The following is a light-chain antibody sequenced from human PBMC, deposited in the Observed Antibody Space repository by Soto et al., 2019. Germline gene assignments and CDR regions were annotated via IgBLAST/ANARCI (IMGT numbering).Light chain of an antibody. CDR1: QIVVYSSNNKND. V-gene: IGKV4-1*01. J-gene: IGKJ1*01. CDR3: QQYYSSPPT. CDR2: KAS. Sequence: DIVMTHSPDSLAVSLVERATINGKSSQIVVYSSNNKNDIAWYQQKPGKAPKLLIYKASTLKSGVPSRFSGSGSGTEFTLTITSLQAEDVAVYYCQQYYSSPPTFGQGTKVDIK.